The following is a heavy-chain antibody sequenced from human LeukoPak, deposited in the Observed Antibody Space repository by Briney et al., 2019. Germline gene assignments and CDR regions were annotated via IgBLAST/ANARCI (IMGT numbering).Heavy chain of an antibody. CDR2: IYYSGSS. J-gene: IGHJ1*01. D-gene: IGHD3-22*01. V-gene: IGHV4-39*01. CDR3: ARRRYYDSTGFLD. Sequence: SETLSLTCTVSGDSISSSSYYWGWVRQPSGKGLEWIGDIYYSGSSYYSPSLKSRVTISLDTSKNQFSLKLRSVTAADTAVYYCARRRYYDSTGFLDWGQGSLVSVSS. CDR1: GDSISSSSYY.